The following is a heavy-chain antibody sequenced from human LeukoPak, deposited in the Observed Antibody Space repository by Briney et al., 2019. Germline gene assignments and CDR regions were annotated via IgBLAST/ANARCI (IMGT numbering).Heavy chain of an antibody. Sequence: ASVNVSCKASGYTFTRYGISWVRQAPGQGLEWMGWINPNSGGTNYAQKFQGRVTMTRDTSISTAYMELSRLRSDDTAVYYCARPNSEDCSGGSCYGYYYYMDVWGKGTTVTVSS. CDR2: INPNSGGT. CDR1: GYTFTRYG. CDR3: ARPNSEDCSGGSCYGYYYYMDV. V-gene: IGHV1-2*02. D-gene: IGHD2-15*01. J-gene: IGHJ6*03.